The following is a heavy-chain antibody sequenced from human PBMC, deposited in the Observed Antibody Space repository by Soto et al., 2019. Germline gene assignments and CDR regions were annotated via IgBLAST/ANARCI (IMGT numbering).Heavy chain of an antibody. CDR3: ARGRVTRVRGVIMAPFDY. J-gene: IGHJ4*02. CDR2: INHSGST. D-gene: IGHD3-10*01. V-gene: IGHV4-34*01. CDR1: GGSFSGYY. Sequence: SETLSLTCAVYGGSFSGYYWSWIRQPPWKGLEWIGEINHSGSTNYNPSLKSRVTISVDTSKNQFSLKLSSVTAADTAVYYCARGRVTRVRGVIMAPFDYWGQGTLVTVSS.